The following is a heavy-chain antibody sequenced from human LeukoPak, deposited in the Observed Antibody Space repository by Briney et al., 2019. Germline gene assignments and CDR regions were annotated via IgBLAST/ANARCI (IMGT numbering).Heavy chain of an antibody. CDR1: GFTFSSYG. V-gene: IGHV3-33*06. CDR2: IWYDGSNK. CDR3: VKDRAMATRTHYFDY. Sequence: PGRSLRLSCAASGFTFSSYGMHWVRQAPGKGLEWVAVIWYDGSNKYYADSVKGRFTISRDNSKNTLHLQMSSLRGEDTAVYYCVKDRAMATRTHYFDYWGQGTLVTVSS. D-gene: IGHD5-24*01. J-gene: IGHJ4*02.